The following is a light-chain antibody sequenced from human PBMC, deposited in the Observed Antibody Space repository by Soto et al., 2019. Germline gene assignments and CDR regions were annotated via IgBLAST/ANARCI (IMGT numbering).Light chain of an antibody. CDR1: GSNIGNNA. J-gene: IGLJ3*02. CDR3: ATWDDRLNGFWA. Sequence: QSVLTQPPSTSGTPGQRVTISCSGSGSNIGNNAVNWYQQLPGAAPKLLIYSDTQRPSGVPGRFSGSKSDTSASLAISGLQSEDEADYYCATWDDRLNGFWAFGGGTKLTVL. V-gene: IGLV1-44*01. CDR2: SDT.